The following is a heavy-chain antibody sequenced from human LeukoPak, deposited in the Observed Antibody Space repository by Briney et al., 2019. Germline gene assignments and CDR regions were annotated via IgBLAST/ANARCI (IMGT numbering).Heavy chain of an antibody. CDR1: GYTFTGYY. CDR3: ARAPRGFCSGGSCFDF. D-gene: IGHD2-15*01. CDR2: INPNSGGT. J-gene: IGHJ4*02. V-gene: IGHV1-2*02. Sequence: ASVKVSCKASGYTFTGYYMHWVRQAPGQGLEWMGWINPNSGGTNYAQKFQGRVTMTRDTSISTAYMELSRLRSDDTAVYYCARAPRGFCSGGSCFDFWGQGTLVTVSS.